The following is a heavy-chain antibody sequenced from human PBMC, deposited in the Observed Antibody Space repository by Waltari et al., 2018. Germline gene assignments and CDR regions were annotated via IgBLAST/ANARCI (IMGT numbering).Heavy chain of an antibody. CDR3: ARALGNDVLWFRSDAFDI. CDR2: IYDSGST. CDR1: GGSISSGDYY. J-gene: IGHJ3*02. Sequence: QVQLQESGPGLVKHSQTLSLTCTVSGGSISSGDYYWSWIRQPPGKGLEWIGYIYDSGSTYYNPSLKSRVTISVDTSKNQFSLKLSSVTAADTAVYYCARALGNDVLWFRSDAFDIWGQGTMVTVSS. D-gene: IGHD3-10*01. V-gene: IGHV4-30-4*08.